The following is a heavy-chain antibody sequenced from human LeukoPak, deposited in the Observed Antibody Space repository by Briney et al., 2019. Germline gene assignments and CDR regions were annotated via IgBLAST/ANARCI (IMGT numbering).Heavy chain of an antibody. CDR2: ISGYNGNT. V-gene: IGHV1-18*01. Sequence: ASVKVSCKASGYTFTNYGISWVRQAPGQGLEWMGWISGYNGNTNYAQKLQGRVTMTTDTSTNTAYVELRSLRSDDTAVYYCARDPGATVFQYTWFDPWGQGTLVTVSS. D-gene: IGHD3-9*01. J-gene: IGHJ5*02. CDR1: GYTFTNYG. CDR3: ARDPGATVFQYTWFDP.